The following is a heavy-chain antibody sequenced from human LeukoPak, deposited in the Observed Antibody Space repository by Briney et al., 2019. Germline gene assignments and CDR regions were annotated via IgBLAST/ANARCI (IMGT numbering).Heavy chain of an antibody. Sequence: ASVKVSCKASGYTFTGYYMHWVRQAPGQGLEWMGWINPNSGGTNYAQKFQGRVTMTRDTSISTAYMEPSRLRSDDTAVYYCARRLYSSSWYGGNYYYYYYMDVWGKGATVTVSS. CDR1: GYTFTGYY. D-gene: IGHD6-13*01. CDR2: INPNSGGT. J-gene: IGHJ6*03. CDR3: ARRLYSSSWYGGNYYYYYYMDV. V-gene: IGHV1-2*02.